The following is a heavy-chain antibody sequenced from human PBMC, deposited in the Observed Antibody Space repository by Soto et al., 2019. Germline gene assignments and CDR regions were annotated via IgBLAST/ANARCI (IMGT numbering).Heavy chain of an antibody. V-gene: IGHV1-69*13. CDR2: IIPIFGTA. D-gene: IGHD2-21*01. Sequence: GASVKVSCKPSGCMFNSYSFAWVRQAPGQGLEWMGGIIPIFGTANYAQKFQGRVTITADESTSTAYMELSSLRSEDTAVYYCARDRPRSDSYFGTNWFDPWGQGTLVTVSS. CDR3: ARDRPRSDSYFGTNWFDP. CDR1: GCMFNSYS. J-gene: IGHJ5*02.